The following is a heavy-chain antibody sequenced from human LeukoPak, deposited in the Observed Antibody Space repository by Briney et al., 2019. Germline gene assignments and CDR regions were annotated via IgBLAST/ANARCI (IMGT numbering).Heavy chain of an antibody. CDR1: GYSFTSYW. Sequence: GESLKISCKGSGYSFTSYWIGWVRPMPGKGLDWMGTIYPGDSDTRYSPSFQGQVTISADKSISTAYLQWSSLKASDTAMYYCARPRTYYYGSGSPDAFDIWGQGTMVTVSS. J-gene: IGHJ3*02. CDR2: IYPGDSDT. D-gene: IGHD3-10*01. CDR3: ARPRTYYYGSGSPDAFDI. V-gene: IGHV5-51*01.